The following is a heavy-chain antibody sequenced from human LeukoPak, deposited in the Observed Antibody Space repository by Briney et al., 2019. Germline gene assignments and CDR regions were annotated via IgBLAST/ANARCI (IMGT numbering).Heavy chain of an antibody. D-gene: IGHD3-10*01. CDR1: GFTFSSYS. CDR2: ISSSSSTI. J-gene: IGHJ4*02. V-gene: IGHV3-48*04. Sequence: PGGSLRLSCAASGFTFSSYSMNWVRQAPGKGLEWVSYISSSSSTIYYADSVKGRFTISRDNAKNTLYLQMNSLRAEDTAVYYCAKGPYGSGSYYLFDYWGQGTLVIVSS. CDR3: AKGPYGSGSYYLFDY.